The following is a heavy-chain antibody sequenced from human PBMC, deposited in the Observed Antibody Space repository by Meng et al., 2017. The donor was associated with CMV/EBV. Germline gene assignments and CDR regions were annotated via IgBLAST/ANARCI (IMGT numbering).Heavy chain of an antibody. CDR2: IFSNDEK. CDR1: GFSLSNARMG. D-gene: IGHD3-22*01. J-gene: IGHJ3*01. CDR3: ARTLYDSSGYAFDL. Sequence: SGPRVGKPTETRTLTCTVSGFSLSNARMGVSWIRQPPGKALEWLAHIFSNDEKSYSTSLKSRLTISKDTSKSQVVLTMTNMDPVDTATYYCARTLYDSSGYAFDLWGQGPMVTFS. V-gene: IGHV2-26*01.